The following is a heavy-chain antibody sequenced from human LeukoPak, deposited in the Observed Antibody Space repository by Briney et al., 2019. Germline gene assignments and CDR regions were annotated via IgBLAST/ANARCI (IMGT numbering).Heavy chain of an antibody. Sequence: GASVKVSCKASGGTFSSYAISWVRQAPGQGLEWMGGIIPIFGTANYAQKFQGRVTITADKPTSTAYMELSSLRSEDTAVYYCARAEGASGKRTFDYWGQGTLVTVSS. CDR1: GGTFSSYA. V-gene: IGHV1-69*06. CDR3: ARAEGASGKRTFDY. D-gene: IGHD1-1*01. CDR2: IIPIFGTA. J-gene: IGHJ4*02.